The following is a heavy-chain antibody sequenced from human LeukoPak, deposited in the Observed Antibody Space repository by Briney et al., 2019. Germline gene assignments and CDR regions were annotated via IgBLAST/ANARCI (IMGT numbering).Heavy chain of an antibody. D-gene: IGHD5-18*01. CDR1: GFTFSGCG. CDR3: AKGPYSYGSYFDY. J-gene: IGHJ4*02. V-gene: IGHV3-30*02. CDR2: IWYDGRDK. Sequence: GGSLRLSCAASGFTFSGCGMHWVRQAPGKGLEWVAFIWYDGRDKYYADSAKGQFTISRDNSKNTLYLQMNSLRAEDTAVYYCAKGPYSYGSYFDYWGQGTLVTVSS.